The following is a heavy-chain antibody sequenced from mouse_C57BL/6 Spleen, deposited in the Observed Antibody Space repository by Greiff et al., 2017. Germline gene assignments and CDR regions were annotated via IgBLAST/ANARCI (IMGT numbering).Heavy chain of an antibody. CDR3: TRPSNWEGFAY. D-gene: IGHD4-1*01. J-gene: IGHJ3*01. CDR2: IRNKANNHAT. CDR1: GFTFSDAW. Sequence: EVKVEESGGGLVQPGGSMKLSCAASGFTFSDAWMDWVRQSPEKGLEWVAEIRNKANNHATSYAESVKVRFTISRDDSKSSVYLQMNSLRAEDTGIYYCTRPSNWEGFAYWGQGTLVTVSA. V-gene: IGHV6-6*01.